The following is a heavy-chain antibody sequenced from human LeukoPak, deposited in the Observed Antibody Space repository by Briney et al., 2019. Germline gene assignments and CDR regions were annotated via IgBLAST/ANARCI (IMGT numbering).Heavy chain of an antibody. CDR2: INHSGST. D-gene: IGHD5-12*01. V-gene: IGHV4-34*01. Sequence: PSETLSLTCTVSGGSFSGYYWTWIRQSPGKGLEWIGEINHSGSTNYNPSLMRRVTMSVDTSKNQFSLNLTAVTAADTAVYYCARARRGYVRLDYWGQGTLVTVPS. CDR3: ARARRGYVRLDY. J-gene: IGHJ4*02. CDR1: GGSFSGYY.